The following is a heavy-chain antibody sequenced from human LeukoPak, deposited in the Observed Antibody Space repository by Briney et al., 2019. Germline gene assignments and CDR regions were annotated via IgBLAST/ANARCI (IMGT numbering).Heavy chain of an antibody. J-gene: IGHJ4*02. CDR3: AKEIPNYDSSGYYYGY. CDR1: GYTFTSYG. CDR2: ISAYNGNT. D-gene: IGHD3-22*01. V-gene: IGHV1-18*01. Sequence: ASVKVSCKASGYTFTSYGISWVRQAPGQGLEWMGWISAYNGNTNYAQKLQGRVTMTTDTSTSTAYMELRSLRSDDTAVYYCAKEIPNYDSSGYYYGYWGQGTLVTVSS.